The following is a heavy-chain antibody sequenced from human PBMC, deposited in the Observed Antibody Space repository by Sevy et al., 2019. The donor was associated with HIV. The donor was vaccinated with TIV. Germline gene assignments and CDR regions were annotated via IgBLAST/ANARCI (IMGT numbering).Heavy chain of an antibody. CDR2: ISSDGSIT. Sequence: GGSLRLSCAASRFTFSYYWMHWVRQAPGKGLVWVSRISSDGSITDYADSVKGRFTISRDNAKNTLYLQMNRLRAEDTAVYYCAREKLADDGVDIWGHGTMVTVSS. V-gene: IGHV3-74*01. CDR1: RFTFSYYW. J-gene: IGHJ3*02. CDR3: AREKLADDGVDI. D-gene: IGHD6-6*01.